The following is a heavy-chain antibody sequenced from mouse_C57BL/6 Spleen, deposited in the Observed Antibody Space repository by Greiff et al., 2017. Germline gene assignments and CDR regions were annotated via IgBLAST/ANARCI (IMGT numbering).Heavy chain of an antibody. Sequence: VQLQQPGTELVKPGASVKLSCKSSGYTFTSYWMHWVKQRPGQGLEWIGNINPSNGGTNYNEKFKSKATLTVDKSSSTAYMQLSSLTSEDSAVYYCARSVYGNPYYAMDYWGQGTTVTVSS. CDR1: GYTFTSYW. CDR3: ARSVYGNPYYAMDY. J-gene: IGHJ4*01. V-gene: IGHV1-53*01. CDR2: INPSNGGT. D-gene: IGHD2-1*01.